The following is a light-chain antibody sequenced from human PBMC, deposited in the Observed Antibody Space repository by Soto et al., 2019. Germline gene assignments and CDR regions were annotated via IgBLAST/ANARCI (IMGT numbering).Light chain of an antibody. CDR3: LQDYNYPLT. CDR2: GAS. CDR1: QGIRDD. V-gene: IGKV1-6*02. J-gene: IGKJ4*01. Sequence: IQMTQSPSPLSVYVGDRVTITCRASQGIRDDLGWYQQKPGRAPRLLIYGASSLQSGVPSRFSGSGYGTEFTLTISSLQPEDFATYYCLQDYNYPLTFGGGTRVEIK.